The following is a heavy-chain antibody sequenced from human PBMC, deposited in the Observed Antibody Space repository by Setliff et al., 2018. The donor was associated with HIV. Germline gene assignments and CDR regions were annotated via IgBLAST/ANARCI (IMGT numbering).Heavy chain of an antibody. Sequence: SETLSLTCSVSGVSINRTDHYWGLIRQSPGKSLEWIGSVSQSGSTYYNPSLKSRITISVDRSKNLFSLKLISVTAADQGVYYCARVPVPGANWLDPWGLGTLGTSPQ. CDR1: GVSINRTDHY. V-gene: IGHV4-39*01. CDR3: ARVPVPGANWLDP. CDR2: VSQSGST. J-gene: IGHJ5*02.